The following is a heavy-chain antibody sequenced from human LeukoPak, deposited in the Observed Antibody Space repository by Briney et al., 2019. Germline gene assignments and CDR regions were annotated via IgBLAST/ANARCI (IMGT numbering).Heavy chain of an antibody. CDR1: GGSFSGYY. J-gene: IGHJ4*02. CDR2: INHSGST. V-gene: IGHV4-34*01. CDR3: ARAHSNYDSSGHTDY. D-gene: IGHD3-22*01. Sequence: PSETLSLTCAVYGGSFSGYYWSWIRQPPGKGLEWIGEINHSGSTNYNPSLKSRVTIPVDTSKNQFSLKLSSVTAADTAVYYCARAHSNYDSSGHTDYWGQGTLVTVSS.